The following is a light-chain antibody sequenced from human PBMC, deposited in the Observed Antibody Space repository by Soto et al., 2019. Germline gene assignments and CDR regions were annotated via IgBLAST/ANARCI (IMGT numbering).Light chain of an antibody. CDR3: SSYASTSTAV. CDR1: SSDVGAYNY. CDR2: EVN. J-gene: IGLJ1*01. V-gene: IGLV2-14*01. Sequence: QSVLTQPAPVSGSPGQSITISCTGTSSDVGAYNYVSWYQQHPGKAPKLMIYEVNSRPSGVSNRFSGSKSGITASLTISGLQAEDEGDYYCSSYASTSTAVFGTGTKVTVL.